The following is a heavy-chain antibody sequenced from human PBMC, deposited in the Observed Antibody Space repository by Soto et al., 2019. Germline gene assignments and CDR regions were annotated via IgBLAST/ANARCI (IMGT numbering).Heavy chain of an antibody. Sequence: GASVKVSCKASGYTFTSYAMHWVRQAPGQRLEWMGWINAGNGNTKYSQKFQGRVTITRDTSASTAYMELSSLRSEDTAVYYCARGYYYGSGSDTYWFDPWGQGTLVTVSS. D-gene: IGHD3-10*01. CDR1: GYTFTSYA. J-gene: IGHJ5*02. V-gene: IGHV1-3*01. CDR3: ARGYYYGSGSDTYWFDP. CDR2: INAGNGNT.